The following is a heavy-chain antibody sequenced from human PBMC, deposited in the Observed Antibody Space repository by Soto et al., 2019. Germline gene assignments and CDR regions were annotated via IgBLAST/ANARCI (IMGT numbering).Heavy chain of an antibody. CDR1: GFSFSTYN. CDR3: ARDYYSSNWENGYYYYAMDV. J-gene: IGHJ6*02. V-gene: IGHV3-21*01. D-gene: IGHD6-13*01. CDR2: INGRSNYK. Sequence: GGSLRLSCATSGFSFSTYNMNWVRQAPGKGLEWVSSINGRSNYKYYTDSVKGRFAISRDNPKNSLYLQMNSLRAEDTAVYYCARDYYSSNWENGYYYYAMDVWGQGTTVTAP.